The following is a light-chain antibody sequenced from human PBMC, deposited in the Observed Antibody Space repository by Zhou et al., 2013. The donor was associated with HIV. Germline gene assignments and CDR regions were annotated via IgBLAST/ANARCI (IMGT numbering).Light chain of an antibody. V-gene: IGKV1-12*01. CDR2: GAS. Sequence: IRITQSPSSLSASTGDRVTITCRASQGITTWLAWYQQKPGQAPELLISGASTLQSGVPSRFSGSGSGTDFTLTISSLQPEDFATYYCQQANSFPYTFGQGTKLEIK. CDR1: QGITTW. CDR3: QQANSFPYT. J-gene: IGKJ2*01.